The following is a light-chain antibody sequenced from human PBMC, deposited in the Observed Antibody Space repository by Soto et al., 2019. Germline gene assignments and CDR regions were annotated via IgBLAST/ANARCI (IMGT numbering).Light chain of an antibody. J-gene: IGKJ3*01. CDR1: QSVSSTY. CDR2: GAS. CDR3: QQYGSSPPIT. Sequence: EIVLTQSPGTLSLSPGDRATLSCRASQSVSSTYLAWYQQKPGQAPRLLLYGASTRATGIPDRFSGTGSGTDFTLTISRLEPEDFVVYYCQQYGSSPPITFGPGTKVDIK. V-gene: IGKV3-20*01.